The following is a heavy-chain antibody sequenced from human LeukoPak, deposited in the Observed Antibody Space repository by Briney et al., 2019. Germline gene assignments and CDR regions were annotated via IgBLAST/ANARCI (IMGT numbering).Heavy chain of an antibody. Sequence: SETLSLTCAVSGGSISSGGYSWSWIRQPPGKGLEWIVYIYYSGSTYYNPSLKSRVTISVDTSKNQFSLKLSSVTAADTAVYYCARGPKVVVAATTPFDYWGQGTLVTVSS. CDR3: ARGPKVVVAATTPFDY. D-gene: IGHD2-15*01. V-gene: IGHV4-30-4*07. J-gene: IGHJ4*02. CDR1: GGSISSGGYS. CDR2: IYYSGST.